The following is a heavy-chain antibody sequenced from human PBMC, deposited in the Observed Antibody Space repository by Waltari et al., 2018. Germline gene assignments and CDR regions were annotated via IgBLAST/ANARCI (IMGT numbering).Heavy chain of an antibody. CDR1: GCTFDDNP. D-gene: IGHD6-6*01. CDR3: AKDLRPDYYYMDV. V-gene: IGHV3-43D*04. CDR2: ISWDGSST. J-gene: IGHJ6*03. Sequence: EVQLVESGGAVVHPGGSLGVSFAASGCTFDDNPLPRVPQAPGKGLEWISLISWDGSSTYYADSVKGRFTITRDNSKNSLYLQMNSLRAEDTALYYCAKDLRPDYYYMDVWGKGTTVTVSS.